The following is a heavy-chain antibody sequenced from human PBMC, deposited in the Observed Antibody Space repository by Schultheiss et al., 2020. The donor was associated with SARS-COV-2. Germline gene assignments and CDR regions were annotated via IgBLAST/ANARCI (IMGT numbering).Heavy chain of an antibody. Sequence: GGSLRLSCAASGFTFSSYWMHWVRQAPGKGLEWVSSISSSSSTIYYADSVKGRFTISRDNSKNTLYLQMNSLRAEDTAVYYCARSADIVVGLYYFDYWGQGTLVTVSS. CDR2: ISSSSSTI. CDR1: GFTFSSYW. CDR3: ARSADIVVGLYYFDY. J-gene: IGHJ4*02. D-gene: IGHD2-2*01. V-gene: IGHV3-48*01.